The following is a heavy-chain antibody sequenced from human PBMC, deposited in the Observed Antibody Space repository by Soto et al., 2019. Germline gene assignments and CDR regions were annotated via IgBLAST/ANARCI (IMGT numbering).Heavy chain of an antibody. CDR3: ARFTPGGCSGGSCYSSYYYYYYGMDV. CDR2: IIPIFGTA. Sequence: GASVKVCCKASGGTFSSYAISWVRQAPGQGLEWMGGIIPIFGTANYAQKFQGRVTITADESTSTAYMELSSLRSEDTAVYYCARFTPGGCSGGSCYSSYYYYYYGMDVWGQGTTVTVSS. V-gene: IGHV1-69*13. J-gene: IGHJ6*02. D-gene: IGHD2-15*01. CDR1: GGTFSSYA.